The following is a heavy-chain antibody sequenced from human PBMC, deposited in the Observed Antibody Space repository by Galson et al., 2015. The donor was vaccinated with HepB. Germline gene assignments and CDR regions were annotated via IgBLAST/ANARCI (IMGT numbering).Heavy chain of an antibody. CDR3: ARDVGATLYYYGMDV. Sequence: SCKASGYTFTSYGISWVRQAPGQGLEWMGWISAYNGNTNYAQKLQGRVTMTTDTSTSTAYMELRSLRSDDTAVYYCARDVGATLYYYGMDVWGQGTTVTVSS. CDR2: ISAYNGNT. D-gene: IGHD1-26*01. J-gene: IGHJ6*02. CDR1: GYTFTSYG. V-gene: IGHV1-18*04.